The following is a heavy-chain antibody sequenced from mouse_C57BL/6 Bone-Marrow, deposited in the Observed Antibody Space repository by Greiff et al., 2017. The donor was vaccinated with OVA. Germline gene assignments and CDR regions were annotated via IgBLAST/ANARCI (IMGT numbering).Heavy chain of an antibody. CDR3: ARFLYYDYDGYWYFDV. CDR2: INPNYGTT. J-gene: IGHJ1*03. CDR1: GYSFTDYN. V-gene: IGHV1-39*01. Sequence: VQLQQSGPELVKPGASVKISCKASGYSFTDYNMNWVKQSNGKSLEWIGVINPNYGTTSYNQKFKGKATLTVDQSSSTAYMQLNSLTSEDSAVYYWARFLYYDYDGYWYFDVWGTGTTVTVSS. D-gene: IGHD2-4*01.